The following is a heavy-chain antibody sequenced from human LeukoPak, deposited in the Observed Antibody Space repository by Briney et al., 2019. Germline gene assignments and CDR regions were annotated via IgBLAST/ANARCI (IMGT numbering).Heavy chain of an antibody. CDR3: AGVEMATTVGFFDI. CDR2: IKQGGSEK. V-gene: IGHV3-7*03. CDR1: GFTFSSYW. D-gene: IGHD5-24*01. Sequence: GGSRRLSCAASGFTFSSYWMSWVRQAPGKGLEWVANIKQGGSEKYYVDSVKGRFTISRDNAKNSLYLQMNSLRAEDTAVYYCAGVEMATTVGFFDIWGQGTMVTVSS. J-gene: IGHJ3*02.